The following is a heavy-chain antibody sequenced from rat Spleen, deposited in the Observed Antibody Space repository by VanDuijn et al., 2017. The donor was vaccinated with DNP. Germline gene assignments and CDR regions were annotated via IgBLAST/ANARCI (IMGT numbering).Heavy chain of an antibody. V-gene: IGHV5-22*01. CDR1: GLTFSDNY. CDR3: ARQRIRGTGYFDY. CDR2: ISFEGSST. Sequence: EVQLVESGGGLVEPGGSLKLSCVASGLTFSDNYMAWVRQAPKKGLELVTYISFEGSSTYFGDSVKGRFTISRDNAKSTLYLQMNSLRSEDMATYYCARQRIRGTGYFDYWGQGVMVTVSS. D-gene: IGHD4-3*01. J-gene: IGHJ2*01.